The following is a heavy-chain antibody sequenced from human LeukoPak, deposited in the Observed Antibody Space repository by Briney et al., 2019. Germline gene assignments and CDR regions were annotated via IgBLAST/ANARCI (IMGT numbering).Heavy chain of an antibody. CDR1: GYTFTGYY. CDR3: ARVYYYGSGSGMDYYYYGMDV. J-gene: IGHJ6*02. Sequence: ASVKVSCKASGYTFTGYYVHWVRQAPGQGLEWMGWINPNSGGTNYAQKFQGRATMTRDTSISTAYMELSRLRSDDTAVYYCARVYYYGSGSGMDYYYYGMDVWGQGTTVTVSS. CDR2: INPNSGGT. D-gene: IGHD3-10*01. V-gene: IGHV1-2*02.